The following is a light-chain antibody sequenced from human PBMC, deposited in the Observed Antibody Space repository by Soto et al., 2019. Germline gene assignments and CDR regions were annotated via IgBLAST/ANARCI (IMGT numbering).Light chain of an antibody. CDR3: QHYGNSQWK. J-gene: IGKJ1*01. Sequence: ELVLTQSPATLSGSPGEGATLSCRASQSVSGRYLAWYQQKPGQAPRFLIAGAANRATGIPHRFSGSECGTDFTFTISRLEPEDSAVYYYQHYGNSQWKSGQGTKVEIK. CDR2: GAA. V-gene: IGKV3-20*01. CDR1: QSVSGRY.